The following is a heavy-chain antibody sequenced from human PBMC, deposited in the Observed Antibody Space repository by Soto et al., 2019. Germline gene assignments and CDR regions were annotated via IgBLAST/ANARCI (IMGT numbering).Heavy chain of an antibody. Sequence: SETLSLTCTVSGGSISSYYWSWIRQPPGKGLEWIGYIYYSGSTNYNPSLKSRVTISVDTSKNQFSLKLSSVTAADTAVYYCARHEGWKTKGAFDIWGQGTMVTVSS. CDR1: GGSISSYY. CDR3: ARHEGWKTKGAFDI. D-gene: IGHD1-1*01. J-gene: IGHJ3*02. V-gene: IGHV4-59*08. CDR2: IYYSGST.